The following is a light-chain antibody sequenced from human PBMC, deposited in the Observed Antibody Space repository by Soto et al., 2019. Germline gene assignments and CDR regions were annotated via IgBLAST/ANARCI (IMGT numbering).Light chain of an antibody. J-gene: IGKJ1*01. V-gene: IGKV1-27*01. CDR1: QGIRHY. CDR3: QKYDIAPWT. Sequence: DIQMTQSPSSLSASVGDRVTITCRASQGIRHYLAWYQQKPGKVPRLLIFGASTLRSGVTSRFSGSGSGTGFTLTISSLQPEDVATYYCQKYDIAPWTFGQGTKVEIK. CDR2: GAS.